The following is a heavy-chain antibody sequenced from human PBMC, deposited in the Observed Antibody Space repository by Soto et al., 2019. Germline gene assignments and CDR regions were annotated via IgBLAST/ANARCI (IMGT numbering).Heavy chain of an antibody. Sequence: GGSLRLSXAASGFRFDDYNMHWVRQAPGKGLEWVSLITWNGGNKYYEDSVKGRFTISRDGTTQSVSLQMTSLKREDTGVYYCARETLSFGSALDVWGQGTTVTVSS. CDR2: ITWNGGNK. CDR1: GFRFDDYN. D-gene: IGHD3-3*01. V-gene: IGHV3-43*01. CDR3: ARETLSFGSALDV. J-gene: IGHJ6*02.